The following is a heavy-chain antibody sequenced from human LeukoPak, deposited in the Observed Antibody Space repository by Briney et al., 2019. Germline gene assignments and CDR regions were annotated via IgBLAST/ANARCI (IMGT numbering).Heavy chain of an antibody. J-gene: IGHJ4*02. V-gene: IGHV4-61*01. CDR1: GYSISSGYY. CDR3: ARVRAPSFTQGGFDY. Sequence: SETLSLTCTVSGYSISSGYYWSWMRQPPGKGLEWIGYIYYSGSTNYNPSLKSRVTISVDTSKNQFSLKLSSVTAADTAVYHCARVRAPSFTQGGFDYWGQGTLVTVSS. CDR2: IYYSGST. D-gene: IGHD3-16*01.